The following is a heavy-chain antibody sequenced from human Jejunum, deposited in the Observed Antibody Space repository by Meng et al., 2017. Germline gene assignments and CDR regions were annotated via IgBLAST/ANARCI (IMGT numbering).Heavy chain of an antibody. V-gene: IGHV1-2*06. J-gene: IGHJ4*02. CDR1: GYTFNGFY. Sequence: QVQMEQSGAEVRKPGASVKVSCRASGYTFNGFYMHWVRQAPGQGLEWMGQINTNTGGTNYAKNFKGSITLTRDTSTVYMEVNRLRSDDTAMYYCAGRSYNYDDYFDFWGRGTPVTVSS. CDR2: INTNTGGT. CDR3: AGRSYNYDDYFDF. D-gene: IGHD5-24*01.